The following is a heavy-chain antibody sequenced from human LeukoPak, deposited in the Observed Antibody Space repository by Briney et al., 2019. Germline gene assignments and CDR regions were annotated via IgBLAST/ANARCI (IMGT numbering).Heavy chain of an antibody. J-gene: IGHJ4*02. CDR1: GFTFSSYT. CDR2: ISNSSGST. V-gene: IGHV3-23*01. D-gene: IGHD3-22*01. CDR3: TNDRTYYYDSSSYPGLLDY. Sequence: AGGSLRLSCAASGFTFSSYTMSWVRQAPGKGQEWVSGISNSSGSTYYADSVKGRFTIPRDNAKNTLYLHMNSLRAEDTAVYYFTNDRTYYYDSSSYPGLLDYWGQGTLVTVSS.